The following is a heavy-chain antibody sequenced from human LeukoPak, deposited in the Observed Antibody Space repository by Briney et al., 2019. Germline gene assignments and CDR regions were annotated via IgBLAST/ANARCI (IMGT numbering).Heavy chain of an antibody. J-gene: IGHJ4*02. Sequence: PSETLSLTCAVYGGSFSGYYWSWIRQPPGKGLEWIGEINHSGSTNYNPSLKSRVTISVDTSKNQFSLKLSSVPAADTAVYYGARGQSMVRGTTDYWGQGTLVTVPS. D-gene: IGHD3-10*01. V-gene: IGHV4-34*01. CDR3: ARGQSMVRGTTDY. CDR1: GGSFSGYY. CDR2: INHSGST.